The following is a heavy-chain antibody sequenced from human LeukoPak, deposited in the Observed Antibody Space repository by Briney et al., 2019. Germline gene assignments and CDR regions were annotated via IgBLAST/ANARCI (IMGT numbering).Heavy chain of an antibody. V-gene: IGHV1-18*01. J-gene: IGHJ4*02. CDR3: AREYSSSWLYYFDF. Sequence: ASVKVSCKAFGYTFTSYGISWVRQAPGQGLEWMGGITTYNDNTNYAQKFQGRVTLTTDTSTRTAYMELRGLRSDDTAVYYCAREYSSSWLYYFDFWGQGTLVTVSS. CDR2: ITTYNDNT. CDR1: GYTFTSYG. D-gene: IGHD6-13*01.